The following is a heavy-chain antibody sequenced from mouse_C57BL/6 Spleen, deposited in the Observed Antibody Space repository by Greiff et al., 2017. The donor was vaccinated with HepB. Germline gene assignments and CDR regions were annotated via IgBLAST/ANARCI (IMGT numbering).Heavy chain of an antibody. D-gene: IGHD1-1*01. Sequence: QVQLQRSGPELVKPGASVKISCKASGYAFSSSWMNWVKQRPGKGLEWIGRIYPGDGDTNYNGKFKGKATLTADKSSSTAYMQLSSLTSEDSAVYFCAIITTVVDSFDYWGQGTTLTVSS. CDR1: GYAFSSSW. CDR2: IYPGDGDT. J-gene: IGHJ2*01. V-gene: IGHV1-82*01. CDR3: AIITTVVDSFDY.